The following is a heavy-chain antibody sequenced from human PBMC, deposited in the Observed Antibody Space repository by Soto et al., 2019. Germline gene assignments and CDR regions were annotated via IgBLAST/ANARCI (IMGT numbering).Heavy chain of an antibody. D-gene: IGHD3-16*02. CDR1: GFTFSNAW. V-gene: IGHV3-15*01. Sequence: GSLRLSCAASGFTFSNAWMSWVRQAPGKGLEWVGRIKSKTDGGTTDYAAPVKGRFTISRDDSKNTLYLQMNSLKTEDTAVYYCTTGYVWGSYPLPDAFDIWGQGTMVTVSS. CDR3: TTGYVWGSYPLPDAFDI. CDR2: IKSKTDGGTT. J-gene: IGHJ3*02.